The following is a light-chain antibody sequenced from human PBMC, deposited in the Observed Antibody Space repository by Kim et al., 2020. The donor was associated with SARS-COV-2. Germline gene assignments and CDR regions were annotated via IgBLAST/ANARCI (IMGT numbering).Light chain of an antibody. CDR3: QQLNSYPRLT. CDR1: QGISSY. V-gene: IGKV1-9*01. Sequence: DIQLTQSPSFLSASVGDRVTITCRASQGISSYLAWYQQKPGKAPKLLIYAASTLQSGVPSTFSGSGSGTEFTLTISSLQPEDFATYYCQQLNSYPRLTFGGGTKLEIK. CDR2: AAS. J-gene: IGKJ4*01.